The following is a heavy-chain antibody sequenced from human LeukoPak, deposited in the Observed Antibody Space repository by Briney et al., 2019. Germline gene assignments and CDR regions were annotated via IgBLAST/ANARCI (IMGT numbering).Heavy chain of an antibody. Sequence: GGSLRLSCAASGFTFSDYYMSWIRQAPGKGLEWVSHISSSGSTIYYADSVKGRFTISRDNAKNSLYLQMNSLRAEDTAVYYCARAADCTNGVCYTGPPYYYYGMDVWGQGTTVTVSS. CDR2: ISSSGSTI. CDR3: ARAADCTNGVCYTGPPYYYYGMDV. D-gene: IGHD2-8*01. J-gene: IGHJ6*02. V-gene: IGHV3-11*01. CDR1: GFTFSDYY.